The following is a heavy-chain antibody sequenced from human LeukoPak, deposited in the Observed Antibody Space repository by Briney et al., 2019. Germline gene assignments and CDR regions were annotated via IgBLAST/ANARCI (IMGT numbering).Heavy chain of an antibody. CDR2: IIPIFGTA. CDR1: GGTFSSYA. V-gene: IGHV1-69*13. J-gene: IGHJ3*02. Sequence: SVKVSCKASGGTFSSYAISWVRQAPGQGLERMGGIIPIFGTANYAQKFQGRVTITADESTSTAYMELSSLRSEDTAVYYCARASYYYDSSGSEGAFDIWGQGTMVTVSS. D-gene: IGHD3-22*01. CDR3: ARASYYYDSSGSEGAFDI.